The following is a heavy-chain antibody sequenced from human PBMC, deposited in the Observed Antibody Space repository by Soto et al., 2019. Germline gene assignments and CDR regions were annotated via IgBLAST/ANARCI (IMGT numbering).Heavy chain of an antibody. CDR3: ASPYTVTTFEY. J-gene: IGHJ4*02. D-gene: IGHD4-17*01. Sequence: EVQLVESGGGLVQPGGSLRLSCAASGFTFSNYNMNWVRQAPGKGLEWVSHISSRSSTIYYADSVKGRFNISRDNAKNSLYLQMNNLRAEDTAVYYCASPYTVTTFEYWGQGTLVTVSS. CDR2: ISSRSSTI. V-gene: IGHV3-48*01. CDR1: GFTFSNYN.